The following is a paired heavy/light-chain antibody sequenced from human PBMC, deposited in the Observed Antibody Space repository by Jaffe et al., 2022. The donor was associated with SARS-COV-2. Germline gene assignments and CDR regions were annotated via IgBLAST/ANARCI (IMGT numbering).Light chain of an antibody. V-gene: IGLV2-8*01. J-gene: IGLJ1*01. CDR2: EVS. CDR3: VSYAGNNNYV. CDR1: SSDVGGYYY. Sequence: QSALTQPPSASGSPGQSVTISCTGTSSDVGGYYYVSWYQQHPGKAPKLMIYEVSKRPSGVPDRFSGSKSGNTASLTVSGLQADDEADYYCVSYAGNNNYVFGTGTKVTVL.
Heavy chain of an antibody. CDR3: ARQGAAAAGRNFDY. CDR1: GGSISSSSYF. Sequence: QLQLQESGPGLVEPSETLSLTCTVSGGSISSSSYFWTWIRQPPGKGLEWIAAIYYSGTTYYNPSLKSRVTISVDTSKNQFSLKLSSVSAADTAVYYCARQGAAAAGRNFDYWGQGTLVTVSS. CDR2: IYYSGTT. D-gene: IGHD6-13*01. V-gene: IGHV4-39*01. J-gene: IGHJ4*02.